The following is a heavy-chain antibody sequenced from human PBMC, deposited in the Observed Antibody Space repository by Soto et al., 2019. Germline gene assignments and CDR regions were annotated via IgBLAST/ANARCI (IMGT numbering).Heavy chain of an antibody. CDR3: ARDSWTIISHAFDV. D-gene: IGHD1-1*01. Sequence: ASVKVSCKASGYTFTSYGISWVRQAPGQGLEWMGWISAYHGNTNYAQKLQVRVTMTTDTSTSTAYMELRSLISDDTAVYYCARDSWTIISHAFDVWGQGTMVTVSS. J-gene: IGHJ3*01. CDR2: ISAYHGNT. V-gene: IGHV1-18*04. CDR1: GYTFTSYG.